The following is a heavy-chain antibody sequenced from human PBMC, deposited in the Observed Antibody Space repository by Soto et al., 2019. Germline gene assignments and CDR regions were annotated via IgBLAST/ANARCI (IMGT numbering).Heavy chain of an antibody. J-gene: IGHJ4*02. Sequence: SETVSLTCIVSGVSVRSYTWSWVRQPANKGLEWIGRVFSSVSATHNPSLKSRVSISMDTPENRISLKLDSVTAADAGVYFCARDGMTTGDTWGPGTLVTVS. CDR3: ARDGMTTGDT. D-gene: IGHD2-21*02. CDR2: VFSSVSA. V-gene: IGHV4-4*07. CDR1: GVSVRSYT.